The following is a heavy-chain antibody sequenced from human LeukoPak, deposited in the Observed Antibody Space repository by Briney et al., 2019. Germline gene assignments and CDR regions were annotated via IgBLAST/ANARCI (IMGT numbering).Heavy chain of an antibody. CDR3: AKRAAAVSSLDS. CDR1: GFTFTSYA. V-gene: IGHV3-23*01. D-gene: IGHD5/OR15-5a*01. J-gene: IGHJ5*01. Sequence: QPGGSLRLSCAASGFTFTSYAMTWVRQAPGEGLEWVSAISTSGDTTHHADSVKGRFTISRDNSKNTVYLQINSLRAEDTAVYYCAKRAAAVSSLDSWGQGTLVTVSS. CDR2: ISTSGDTT.